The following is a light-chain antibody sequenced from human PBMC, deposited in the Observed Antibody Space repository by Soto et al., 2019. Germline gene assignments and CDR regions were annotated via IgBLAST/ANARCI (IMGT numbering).Light chain of an antibody. J-gene: IGLJ3*02. CDR2: EDN. CDR3: QSYDATNQV. CDR1: SGSIASNY. Sequence: NFMLTQPHSVSASPGKTVIISCTRSSGSIASNYVQWYQQRPGSSSTTVIYEDNQRPSGVPDRFSGSIDSSSNSASLTISGLETEDEADYYCQSYDATNQVFGGGTQLTVL. V-gene: IGLV6-57*01.